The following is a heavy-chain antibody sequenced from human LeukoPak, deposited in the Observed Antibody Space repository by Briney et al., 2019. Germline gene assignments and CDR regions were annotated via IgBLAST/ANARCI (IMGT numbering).Heavy chain of an antibody. CDR3: ASRFRLKWDLAH. D-gene: IGHD1-26*01. CDR1: GFTFSSYA. CDR2: ISYDGSNK. V-gene: IGHV3-30*01. Sequence: GGSLRLSCAASGFTFSSYAMHWVRQAPGKGLEWVAVISYDGSNKYYADSVKGRFTISRDNSKNTLYVQMNSLRAEDTAVYYCASRFRLKWDLAHWGQGTLVTVSS. J-gene: IGHJ4*02.